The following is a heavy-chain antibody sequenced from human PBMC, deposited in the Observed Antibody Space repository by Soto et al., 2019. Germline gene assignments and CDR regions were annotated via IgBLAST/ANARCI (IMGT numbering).Heavy chain of an antibody. CDR3: ARGIGTYYYYGMDV. CDR2: ISSSSSYI. D-gene: IGHD2-21*01. J-gene: IGHJ6*02. V-gene: IGHV3-21*01. Sequence: EVQLVESGGGLVKPGGSLRLSCAASGFTFSSYSMNWVRQAPGKGLEWVSSISSSSSYIYYADSVKGRFTISRDNAKNSLYLQMNSLRAEDTAVYYCARGIGTYYYYGMDVWGQGTTVTVSS. CDR1: GFTFSSYS.